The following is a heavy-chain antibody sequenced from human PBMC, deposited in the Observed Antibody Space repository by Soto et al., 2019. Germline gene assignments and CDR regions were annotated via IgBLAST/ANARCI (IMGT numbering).Heavy chain of an antibody. CDR2: IYPGDSDT. D-gene: IGHD1-1*01. CDR1: GYSLSNYW. J-gene: IGHJ3*02. Sequence: PGESLKISCKGSGYSLSNYWIAWVRQLPGKGLEWMGIIYPGDSDTTYSPSFEGQVTISADKSNSTAYLQWSSLKASDTAMYYCASPKGTGTTPGALNIWGQGTMVTVSS. CDR3: ASPKGTGTTPGALNI. V-gene: IGHV5-51*01.